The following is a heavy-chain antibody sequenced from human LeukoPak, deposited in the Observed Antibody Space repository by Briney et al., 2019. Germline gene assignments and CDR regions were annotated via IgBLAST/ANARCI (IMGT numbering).Heavy chain of an antibody. J-gene: IGHJ5*02. Sequence: PSETLSLTCAVYGGSFSGYYWSWIRQPPGKGLEWIGEINHSGSTNYNPSLTSRVTISVDTSKNQFSLKLSSVTAADTAVYYCARGIVVVVAATRWFDPWGQGTLVTVSS. CDR1: GGSFSGYY. V-gene: IGHV4-34*01. D-gene: IGHD2-15*01. CDR2: INHSGST. CDR3: ARGIVVVVAATRWFDP.